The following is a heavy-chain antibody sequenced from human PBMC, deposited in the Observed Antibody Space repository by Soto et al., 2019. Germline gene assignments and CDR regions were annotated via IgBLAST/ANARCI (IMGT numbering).Heavy chain of an antibody. V-gene: IGHV4-31*03. CDR2: IYNSGNT. CDR3: ARVGISSSDAFDI. J-gene: IGHJ3*02. D-gene: IGHD6-6*01. Sequence: SETLSLTCTVSGGSISSGGYYWSWIRQHPGKGLEWIGYIYNSGNTYYNPSLKSRVTISVDTSTNQFSLKLSSVTATDTAMYYCARVGISSSDAFDIWGHGTMVTVSS. CDR1: GGSISSGGYY.